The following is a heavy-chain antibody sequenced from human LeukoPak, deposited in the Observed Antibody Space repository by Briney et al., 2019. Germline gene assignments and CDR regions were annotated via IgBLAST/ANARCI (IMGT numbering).Heavy chain of an antibody. CDR3: ARGMEVPAAIYH. V-gene: IGHV3-30-3*01. CDR1: GFTFSSYA. CDR2: ISYDGSNK. Sequence: GGSLRLSCAASGFTFSSYAMHWVRQAPGKGLEWVAVISYDGSNKYYADSVKGRFTISRDNSKNTLYLQMNSLRAEDMAVYYCARGMEVPAAIYHWGQGTLVTVSS. J-gene: IGHJ5*02. D-gene: IGHD2-2*02.